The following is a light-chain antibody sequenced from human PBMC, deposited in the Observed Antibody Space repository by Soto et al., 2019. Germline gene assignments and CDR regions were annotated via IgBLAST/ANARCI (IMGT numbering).Light chain of an antibody. CDR3: QQYGSSPPWT. Sequence: EIVLTQSPGTLSLSPGDRATLSCSASQSVNSTYLAWYQQKPGQTPRLLIYGASSRATGIPDRFSGGGSGTDFTLTISRLEPEDVAVYYCQQYGSSPPWTFGQGTKVEIK. V-gene: IGKV3-20*01. J-gene: IGKJ1*01. CDR1: QSVNSTY. CDR2: GAS.